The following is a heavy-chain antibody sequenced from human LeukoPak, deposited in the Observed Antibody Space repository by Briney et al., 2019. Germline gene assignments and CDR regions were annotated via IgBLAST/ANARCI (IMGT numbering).Heavy chain of an antibody. V-gene: IGHV3-30*18. CDR2: ISYDGSNK. D-gene: IGHD2-2*02. CDR3: AKDVDYCSSTSCYIFDY. J-gene: IGHJ4*02. CDR1: GFTFSNYG. Sequence: GGSLRLSCAASGFTFSNYGMHWVRQAPGKGLEWVAVISYDGSNKYYADSVKGRFTISRDNSKNTLYLQMNSLRAEDTAVYYCAKDVDYCSSTSCYIFDYWGQGTLVTVSS.